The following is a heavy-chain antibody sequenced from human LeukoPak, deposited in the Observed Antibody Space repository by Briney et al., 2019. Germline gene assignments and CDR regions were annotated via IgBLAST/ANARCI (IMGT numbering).Heavy chain of an antibody. V-gene: IGHV4-39*07. D-gene: IGHD4/OR15-4a*01. Sequence: SETLSLTCSVSGASITSGAYHWAWLRPPPGKGLEWIGGVYYSGTINYNPSLKGRVSISRDMSKNQFSLNLNSVNATDTAVYYCARRDYAAWFDPWGQGTLVTVSS. CDR2: VYYSGTI. J-gene: IGHJ5*02. CDR3: ARRDYAAWFDP. CDR1: GASITSGAYH.